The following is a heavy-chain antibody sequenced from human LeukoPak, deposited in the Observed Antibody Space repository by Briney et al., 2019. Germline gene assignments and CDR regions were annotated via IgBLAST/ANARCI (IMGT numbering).Heavy chain of an antibody. J-gene: IGHJ4*02. D-gene: IGHD5-18*01. CDR2: INPSGGST. V-gene: IGHV1-46*01. CDR3: ARDSYRRMVNGNTDY. Sequence: ASVKVSCKASGYTFTSYCMHWVRQAPGQGLEWMGIINPSGGSTSYAQKFQGRVTMTRDTSTSTVYVELSSLRSEDTAVYYCARDSYRRMVNGNTDYWGQGTLVTVSS. CDR1: GYTFTSYC.